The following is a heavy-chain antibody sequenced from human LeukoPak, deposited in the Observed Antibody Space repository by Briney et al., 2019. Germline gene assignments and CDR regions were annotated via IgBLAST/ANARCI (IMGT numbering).Heavy chain of an antibody. CDR3: TTGLWGSGSYFDY. J-gene: IGHJ4*02. CDR2: IKANTDDGTA. D-gene: IGHD3-16*01. Sequence: GGSLRLSCSASGITFKTAWMTWVRQAPGQGLEWIGNIKANTDDGTAEYGAPVKGRFTISRDDSSRTLFLQMNNLRTEDTAVYYCTTGLWGSGSYFDYWGQGTLVAVSS. V-gene: IGHV3-15*01. CDR1: GITFKTAW.